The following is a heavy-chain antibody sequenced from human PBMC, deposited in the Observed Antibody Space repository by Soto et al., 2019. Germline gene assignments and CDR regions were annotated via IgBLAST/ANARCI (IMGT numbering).Heavy chain of an antibody. CDR2: INSDGSST. D-gene: IGHD2-15*01. V-gene: IGHV3-74*01. CDR1: GFTFSSYW. CDR3: VRTSLVVAAATREDY. J-gene: IGHJ4*02. Sequence: EVQLVESGGGLVQPGGSLRLSCAASGFTFSSYWMHWVRQAQGKGLVWVSRINSDGSSTSYADSVKGRFTISRDNAQNTLYLQMNSLRAEDTAVYYCVRTSLVVAAATREDYWGQGTLVTVSS.